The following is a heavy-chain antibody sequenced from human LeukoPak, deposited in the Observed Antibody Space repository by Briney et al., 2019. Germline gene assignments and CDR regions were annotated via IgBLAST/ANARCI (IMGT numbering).Heavy chain of an antibody. CDR2: ILYDGSNK. CDR3: ARESSGGFDN. V-gene: IGHV3-30*03. CDR1: GFTFSNYA. J-gene: IGHJ4*02. D-gene: IGHD3-3*01. Sequence: PGGSLRLSCAASGFTFSNYAMSWVRQAPGKGLEWVTIILYDGSNKYYADSVKGRFTISRDNSKNTVYLQMNSLTAEDTAVYYCARESSGGFDNWAQGTLVTVSS.